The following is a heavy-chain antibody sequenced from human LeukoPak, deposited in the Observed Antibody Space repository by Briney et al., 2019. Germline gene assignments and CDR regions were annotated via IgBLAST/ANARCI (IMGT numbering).Heavy chain of an antibody. D-gene: IGHD5-18*01. J-gene: IGHJ4*02. V-gene: IGHV4-34*01. CDR3: AREGYSYGY. Sequence: PSETLSLTCAVYGGSSSGYYWSWIRQPPGKGLEWIGEINHSGSTNYNPSLKSRVTISVDTSKNQFSLKLSSVTAADTAVYYCAREGYSYGYWGQGTLVTVSS. CDR2: INHSGST. CDR1: GGSSSGYY.